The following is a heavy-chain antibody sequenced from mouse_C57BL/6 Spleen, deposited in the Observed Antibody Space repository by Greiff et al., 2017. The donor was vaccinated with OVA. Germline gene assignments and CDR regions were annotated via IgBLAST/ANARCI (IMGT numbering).Heavy chain of an antibody. CDR2: ISSGSSTF. CDR3: ARVYGSSLYYAMDY. V-gene: IGHV5-17*01. D-gene: IGHD1-1*01. J-gene: IGHJ4*01. CDR1: GFTFSDYG. Sequence: EVMLVESGGGLVKPGGSLKLSCAASGFTFSDYGMHWVRQAPEKGLEWVAYISSGSSTFYYADTVKGRFTISRDNAKNTLFLQMTSLRSEDTAMYYCARVYGSSLYYAMDYWGQGTSVTVSS.